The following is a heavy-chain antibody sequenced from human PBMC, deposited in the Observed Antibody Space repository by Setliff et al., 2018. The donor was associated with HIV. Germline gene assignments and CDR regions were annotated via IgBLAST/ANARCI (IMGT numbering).Heavy chain of an antibody. D-gene: IGHD5-18*01. CDR2: IYTSGST. CDR3: ARSRGFTYGRLDY. Sequence: PSETLSLTCSVSGVSVSSGSYYWSWIRQPAGKGLERIGHIYTSGSTKYNPSLKSRVTISVDTSKNQFSLKVSSVTAADTAVYYCARSRGFTYGRLDYWGQGTLVTVSS. V-gene: IGHV4-61*09. CDR1: GVSVSSGSYY. J-gene: IGHJ4*02.